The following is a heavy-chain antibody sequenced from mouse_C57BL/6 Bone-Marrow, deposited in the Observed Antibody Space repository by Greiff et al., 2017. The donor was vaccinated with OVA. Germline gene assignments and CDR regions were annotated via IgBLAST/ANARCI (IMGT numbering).Heavy chain of an antibody. CDR3: TRRKIYGSSYFDY. Sequence: VQLQQSGTVLARPGASVKMSCKTSGYTFTSYWMHWVKQRPGQGLEWIGAIYPGNSDTSYNQKFKGKAKLTAVTSASTAYMELSSLTNEDSAVYYCTRRKIYGSSYFDYWGQGTTLTVSS. V-gene: IGHV1-5*01. J-gene: IGHJ2*01. CDR2: IYPGNSDT. D-gene: IGHD1-1*01. CDR1: GYTFTSYW.